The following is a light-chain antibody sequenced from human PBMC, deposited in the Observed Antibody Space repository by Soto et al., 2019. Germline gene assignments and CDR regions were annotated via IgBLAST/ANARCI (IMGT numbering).Light chain of an antibody. CDR1: ESVSGSY. CDR3: QQYATSPLT. CDR2: GAS. V-gene: IGKV3-20*01. Sequence: EIVLTQSPGTLSLSPGERATLSCRASESVSGSYLAWYQQKAGQAPRLLIYGASSRATGIPDRFNGSGSGTDFTLTISRLDPEDFAVYYCQQYATSPLTFGRGTMVEIK. J-gene: IGKJ1*01.